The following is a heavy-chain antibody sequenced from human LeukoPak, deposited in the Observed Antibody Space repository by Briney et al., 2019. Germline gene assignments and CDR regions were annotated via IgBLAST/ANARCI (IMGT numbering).Heavy chain of an antibody. Sequence: ASVKVSCKASSYTFTSYGISWVRQAPGQGLEWMGWISAYNGNTNYAQKLQGRVTMTTDTSTSTAYMELRSLRSDDTAVYYCAREIGGSYDSSGYYYVYWGQGTLVTVSS. D-gene: IGHD3-22*01. CDR2: ISAYNGNT. J-gene: IGHJ4*02. CDR3: AREIGGSYDSSGYYYVY. V-gene: IGHV1-18*01. CDR1: SYTFTSYG.